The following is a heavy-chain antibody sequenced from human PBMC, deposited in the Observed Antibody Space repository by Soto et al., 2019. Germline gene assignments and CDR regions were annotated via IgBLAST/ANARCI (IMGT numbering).Heavy chain of an antibody. CDR2: ISAYNGNT. V-gene: IGHV1-18*01. D-gene: IGHD2-15*01. CDR3: ARAYDIVVVVAALDV. CDR1: GYTFTSYG. Sequence: ASVKVSCKASGYTFTSYGISWVRQAPGQGLEWMGWISAYNGNTNYAQKLQGRVTMTTDTSTSTAYMELRSLRSDDTAVYYCARAYDIVVVVAALDVWGQGTTVTVSS. J-gene: IGHJ6*02.